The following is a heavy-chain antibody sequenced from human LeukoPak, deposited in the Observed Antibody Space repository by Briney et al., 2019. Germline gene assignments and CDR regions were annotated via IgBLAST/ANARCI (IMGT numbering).Heavy chain of an antibody. CDR2: ISSSSSYI. J-gene: IGHJ5*02. D-gene: IGHD4-17*01. CDR3: ARDTVTTFSSWFDP. Sequence: GRSLRLSCAASGFTFSSYSMNWVRQAPGKGLEWVSSISSSSSYIYYVDSVKGRFTISRDNAKNSLYLQMNSLRAEDTAVYYCARDTVTTFSSWFDPWGQGTLVTVSS. V-gene: IGHV3-21*06. CDR1: GFTFSSYS.